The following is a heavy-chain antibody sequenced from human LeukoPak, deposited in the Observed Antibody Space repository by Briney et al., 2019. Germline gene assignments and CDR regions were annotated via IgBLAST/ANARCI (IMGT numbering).Heavy chain of an antibody. J-gene: IGHJ4*02. V-gene: IGHV3-23*01. CDR1: GFTFSSYA. Sequence: GGSLRLSCAASGFTFSSYAMSWVRQAPGKGLEWVSAISGSGGSTYYADSVKGRFTISRDNSKNTLYLQMNSLRAEDTAVYYCAKDGGAVVVAVAAIDYWGQGTLVTVSS. CDR2: ISGSGGST. D-gene: IGHD2-15*01. CDR3: AKDGGAVVVAVAAIDY.